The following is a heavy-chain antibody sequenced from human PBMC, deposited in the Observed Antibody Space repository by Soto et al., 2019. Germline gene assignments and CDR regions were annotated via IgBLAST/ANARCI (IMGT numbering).Heavy chain of an antibody. Sequence: GGSLRLSCAASGFTISSYAMHRVRQAPGKGLEWVAVISYDGSNKYYADSVKGRFTISRDNSKNTLYLQMNSLRAEDTAVYYCAREGSGWYLRSAVKQDAFDIWGQGTMVTVS. J-gene: IGHJ3*02. CDR1: GFTISSYA. CDR3: AREGSGWYLRSAVKQDAFDI. V-gene: IGHV3-30-3*01. D-gene: IGHD6-19*01. CDR2: ISYDGSNK.